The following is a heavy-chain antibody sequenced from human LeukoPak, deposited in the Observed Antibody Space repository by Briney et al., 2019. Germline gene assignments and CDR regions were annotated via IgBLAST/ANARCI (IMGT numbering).Heavy chain of an antibody. CDR3: TKWSGFGDD. Sequence: GGSLRLSCAASGFTFSSNSMTWVRQTPGKGLEGVSGISGSGDSTFYADPVKGRFTISRDNSRNTLYLQMSSLRPEDRAVYYSTKWSGFGDDWGQGTLVTVSS. CDR1: GFTFSSNS. J-gene: IGHJ4*02. CDR2: ISGSGDST. D-gene: IGHD3-10*01. V-gene: IGHV3-23*01.